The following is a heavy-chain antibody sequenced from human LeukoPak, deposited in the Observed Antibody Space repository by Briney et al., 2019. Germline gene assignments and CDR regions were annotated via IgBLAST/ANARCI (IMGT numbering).Heavy chain of an antibody. J-gene: IGHJ4*02. CDR3: ARGYDSSAYYPFNY. CDR1: GGSLSTHH. V-gene: IGHV4-59*11. Sequence: SETLSLTCVVSGGSLSTHHWSWIRQSPGRGLEWIGYISDSGSTNYNPSLKSRVTISVDTSKDQFSLMLSSVTAADTPVYYCARGYDSSAYYPFNYWGQGTLVTVSS. CDR2: ISDSGST. D-gene: IGHD3-22*01.